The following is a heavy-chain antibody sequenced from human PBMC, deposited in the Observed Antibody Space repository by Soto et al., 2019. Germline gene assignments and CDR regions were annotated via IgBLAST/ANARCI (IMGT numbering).Heavy chain of an antibody. J-gene: IGHJ6*02. Sequence: GPXRVNPTHTLTLTCTFSGFSLSASGVGLGWIRQPPGKALEWLALIYWDDDKRYSPSLKSRLTITKDTSKNQVVLTMTNMDPVDTATYYCALSSGFYYGMDVWGQGTTVTVSS. V-gene: IGHV2-5*02. CDR2: IYWDDDK. D-gene: IGHD6-25*01. CDR1: GFSLSASGVG. CDR3: ALSSGFYYGMDV.